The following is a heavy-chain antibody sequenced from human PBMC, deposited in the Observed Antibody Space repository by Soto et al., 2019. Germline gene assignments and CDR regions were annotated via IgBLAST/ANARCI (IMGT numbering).Heavy chain of an antibody. J-gene: IGHJ5*02. D-gene: IGHD3-16*02. Sequence: GASVKVSCKASGGTFSSYAISWVRQAPGQGLEWMGGIIPIFGTANYAQKFQGRVTITADESTSTAYMELSSLRSEDTAVYYCASNLFEPLPGGVIVKFGWFDPWGQGTLVTVSS. CDR3: ASNLFEPLPGGVIVKFGWFDP. V-gene: IGHV1-69*13. CDR1: GGTFSSYA. CDR2: IIPIFGTA.